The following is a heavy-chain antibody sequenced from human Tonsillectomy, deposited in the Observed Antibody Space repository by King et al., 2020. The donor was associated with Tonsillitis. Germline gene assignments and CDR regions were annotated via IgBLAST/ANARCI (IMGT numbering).Heavy chain of an antibody. CDR1: GGTFSSYA. V-gene: IGHV1-69*12. Sequence: QLVQSGAEVIEPGSSVKVSCKASGGTFSSYAISWVRQAPGQGLEWMGGIIPVFDSATYAQKFQGRVTITADDSTSTAYMQLSGLTSEDTALYYCARDKEDDDTSGYLGAFNRWGQGTMVTVSS. CDR2: IIPVFDSA. D-gene: IGHD3-22*01. J-gene: IGHJ3*01. CDR3: ARDKEDDDTSGYLGAFNR.